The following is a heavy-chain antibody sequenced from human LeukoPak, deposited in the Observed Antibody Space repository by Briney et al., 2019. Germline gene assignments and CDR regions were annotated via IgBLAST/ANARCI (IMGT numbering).Heavy chain of an antibody. CDR2: IYYSGST. D-gene: IGHD4-23*01. CDR1: GGSISSSSYY. Sequence: SETLSLTCTVSGGSISSSSYYWGWIRQPPGKGLEWIGSIYYSGSTYYNPSLKSRVTISVDTSKNQFSLKLSSVTAADTAVYYCARDFGGQGLWGQGTLVTVSS. J-gene: IGHJ4*02. V-gene: IGHV4-39*07. CDR3: ARDFGGQGL.